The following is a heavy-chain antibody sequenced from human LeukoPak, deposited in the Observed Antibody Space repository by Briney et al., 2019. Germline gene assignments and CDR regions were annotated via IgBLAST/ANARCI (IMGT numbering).Heavy chain of an antibody. D-gene: IGHD3-22*01. J-gene: IGHJ6*03. CDR2: ISAYNGNT. CDR1: GYTFTSYG. V-gene: IGHV1-18*01. Sequence: ASVKVSCKASGYTFTSYGISWVRQAPGQGLEWMGWISAYNGNTNYAQKLQGRVTMTTDTSTSTAYMELRSLRSDDTAVYYCARVYYYDSSGYYYYYYYYMDVWGKGTTVTVSS. CDR3: ARVYYYDSSGYYYYYYYYMDV.